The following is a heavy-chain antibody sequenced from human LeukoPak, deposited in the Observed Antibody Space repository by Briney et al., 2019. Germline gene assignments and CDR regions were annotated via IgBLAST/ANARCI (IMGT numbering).Heavy chain of an antibody. CDR3: AKDGPFDI. CDR1: GGSFSNYF. CDR2: IHSSGRT. Sequence: SETLSLTCSVSGGSFSNYFWSWIRQPPGKGLEWIGYIHSSGRTNYNPSLKSRVTISIDTSKNQFSLRVNSVTAADTAVYYCAKDGPFDIWGQGTMVIVSS. D-gene: IGHD3/OR15-3a*01. V-gene: IGHV4-59*01. J-gene: IGHJ3*02.